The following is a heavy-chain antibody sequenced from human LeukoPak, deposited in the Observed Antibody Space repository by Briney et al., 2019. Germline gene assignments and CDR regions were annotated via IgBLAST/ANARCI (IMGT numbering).Heavy chain of an antibody. D-gene: IGHD5-12*01. CDR3: ARVLGGYSAYVFDY. J-gene: IGHJ4*02. Sequence: SVKVSCKASRYTFTSYDINWVRQAPRDRLEWMGGMNPNSFNTGYAQKFKGKVTITRNTSMSTAYMELSSLRSEDTAVYYCARVLGGYSAYVFDYWGQGTLVTVSS. V-gene: IGHV1-8*03. CDR2: MNPNSFNT. CDR1: RYTFTSYD.